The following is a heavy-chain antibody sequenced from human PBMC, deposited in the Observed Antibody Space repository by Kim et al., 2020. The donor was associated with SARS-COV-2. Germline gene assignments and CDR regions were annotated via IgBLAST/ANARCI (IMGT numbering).Heavy chain of an antibody. J-gene: IGHJ6*03. V-gene: IGHV4-34*01. CDR2: INHSGST. D-gene: IGHD3-22*01. CDR1: GGSFSGYY. CDR3: ARGVIYYDSSGYYYARYYYYYMDV. Sequence: SETLSLTCAVYGGSFSGYYWSWIRQPPGKGLEWIGEINHSGSTNYNPSLKSRVTISVDTSKNQFSLKLSSVTAADTAVYYCARGVIYYDSSGYYYARYYYYYMDVWGKGTTVTVSS.